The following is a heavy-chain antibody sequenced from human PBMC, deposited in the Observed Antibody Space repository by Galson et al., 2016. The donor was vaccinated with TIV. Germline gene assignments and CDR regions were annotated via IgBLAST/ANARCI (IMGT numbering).Heavy chain of an antibody. CDR2: IDPRSVAT. D-gene: IGHD4-17*01. CDR3: ARARYGDYFDC. J-gene: IGHJ4*02. V-gene: IGHV1-2*02. CDR1: GDTFTGYY. Sequence: SVKVSCKASGDTFTGYYVHWVRQAPGQGLEWMGWIDPRSVATNYARKFQGRVTMTRDTSISTTYMELSRLKSDDTAVYYCARARYGDYFDCWGQGTLVTVSS.